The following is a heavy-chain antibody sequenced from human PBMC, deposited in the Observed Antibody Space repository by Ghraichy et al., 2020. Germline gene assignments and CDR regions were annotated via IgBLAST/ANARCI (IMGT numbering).Heavy chain of an antibody. CDR2: IKQDGSEK. J-gene: IGHJ4*02. V-gene: IGHV3-7*03. Sequence: GGSLRLSCAASGFTFSSYWMSWVRQAPGKGLEWVANIKQDGSEKYYVDSVKGRFTISRDNAKNSLYLQMNSLRAEDTAVYYCARIPGVLRFLEWLLEYYFDYWGQGTLVTVSS. CDR3: ARIPGVLRFLEWLLEYYFDY. D-gene: IGHD3-3*01. CDR1: GFTFSSYW.